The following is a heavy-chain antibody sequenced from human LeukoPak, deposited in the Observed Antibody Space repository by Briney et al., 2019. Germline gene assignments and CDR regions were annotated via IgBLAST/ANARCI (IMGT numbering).Heavy chain of an antibody. V-gene: IGHV4-34*01. CDR2: INHSGST. D-gene: IGHD2-2*01. Sequence: SETLSLTCAVYGGSFSGYYWSWIRQPPGKGLEWIGEINHSGSTNYNPSLKSRVTISVDTSKNQFSLKLSSVTAADTAVYYCARCGGDSSTGGYYYYGMDVWGQGTTVTVSS. CDR3: ARCGGDSSTGGYYYYGMDV. CDR1: GGSFSGYY. J-gene: IGHJ6*02.